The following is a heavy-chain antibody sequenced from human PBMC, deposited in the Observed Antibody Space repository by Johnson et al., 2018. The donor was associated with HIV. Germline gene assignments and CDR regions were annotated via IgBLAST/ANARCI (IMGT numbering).Heavy chain of an antibody. V-gene: IGHV3-33*06. CDR1: GFTFSSYA. Sequence: QMLLVESGGGVVQPGGSLRLPCAASGFTFSSYALHWVRQAPGKGLEWVAVIWYDGSNKYYADSVKGRFTISSDNSKNTLYLQMNSLRAEDTAVYYCAKDRTSAQSACDIWGQGTMVTVSS. CDR3: AKDRTSAQSACDI. CDR2: IWYDGSNK. J-gene: IGHJ3*02. D-gene: IGHD1-1*01.